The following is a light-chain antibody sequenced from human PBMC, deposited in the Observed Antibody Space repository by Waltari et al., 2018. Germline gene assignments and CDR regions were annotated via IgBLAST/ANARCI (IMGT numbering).Light chain of an antibody. V-gene: IGKV3-11*01. Sequence: EIVLTQSPATLSLSPGERATLSCSASQRVSSYLAWYQQKPGQAPRLLIYDAPNRATGIPARFSGSGSGTDFTLTISSLEPEDFAVYYCQQRSNWLTFGGGTKVEIK. CDR3: QQRSNWLT. CDR2: DAP. J-gene: IGKJ4*01. CDR1: QRVSSY.